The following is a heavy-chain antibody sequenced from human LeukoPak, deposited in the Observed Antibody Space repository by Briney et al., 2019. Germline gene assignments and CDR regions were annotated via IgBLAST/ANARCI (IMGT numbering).Heavy chain of an antibody. CDR2: ISSSSSYI. CDR3: ARLPITMVRGVRENYYYMDV. V-gene: IGHV3-21*01. CDR1: GFTFSSYS. Sequence: GGSLRLSCAASGFTFSSYSMNWVRQAPGKGLEWVSSISSSSSYIYYADSVKGRFTISRDNAKNSLYLQMNGLRAEDTAVYYCARLPITMVRGVRENYYYMDVWGKGTTVTVSS. D-gene: IGHD3-10*01. J-gene: IGHJ6*03.